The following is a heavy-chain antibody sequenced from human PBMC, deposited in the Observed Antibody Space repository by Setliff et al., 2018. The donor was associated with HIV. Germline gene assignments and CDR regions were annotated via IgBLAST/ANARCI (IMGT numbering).Heavy chain of an antibody. CDR2: INHVGNT. J-gene: IGHJ6*03. CDR3: ARGRGLSHYYYYYMDV. D-gene: IGHD5-12*01. V-gene: IGHV4-34*01. Sequence: SETLSLTCAVYGGSFSGYYWSWIRQPPGKGLEWIGEINHVGNTDYNPSLKSRFTLSVDASKNQLSLKLNSVTAADTAVYYCARGRGLSHYYYYYMDVWGKGTTVTVSS. CDR1: GGSFSGYY.